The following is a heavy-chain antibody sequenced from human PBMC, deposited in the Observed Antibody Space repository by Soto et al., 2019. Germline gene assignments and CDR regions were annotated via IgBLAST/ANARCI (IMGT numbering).Heavy chain of an antibody. V-gene: IGHV4-59*01. CDR1: GGSISSYY. Sequence: SETLSLTCTVAGGSISSYYWSWIRQPPGKGLEWIGYIYYSGSTNYNPSLKSRVTISVDTSKNQFSLKLSSVTAADTAVYYCARAAAAGTFFSWFDPWGQGTLVTVSS. CDR3: ARAAAAGTFFSWFDP. CDR2: IYYSGST. D-gene: IGHD6-13*01. J-gene: IGHJ5*02.